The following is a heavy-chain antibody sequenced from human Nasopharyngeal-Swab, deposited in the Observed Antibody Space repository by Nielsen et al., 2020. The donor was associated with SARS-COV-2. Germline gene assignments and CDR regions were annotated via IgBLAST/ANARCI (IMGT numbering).Heavy chain of an antibody. J-gene: IGHJ5*02. CDR1: GFTFSSHT. Sequence: GESLKISCEASGFTFSSHTLTWVRQAPGKGLEWVSSISGSGEITSYADSVKGRFTISRDNSKKTLYLQMVRLRLEDTAVYSCAKDFFVETSIAPRAPWFDPWGQGTLVTVSS. CDR2: ISGSGEIT. D-gene: IGHD2-15*01. V-gene: IGHV3-23*01. CDR3: AKDFFVETSIAPRAPWFDP.